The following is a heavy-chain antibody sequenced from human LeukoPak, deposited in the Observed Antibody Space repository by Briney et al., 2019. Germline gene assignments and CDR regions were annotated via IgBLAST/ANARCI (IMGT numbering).Heavy chain of an antibody. J-gene: IGHJ4*02. CDR3: ARHKVEAPILDS. CDR1: GGSFSGYY. V-gene: IGHV4-34*01. D-gene: IGHD1-26*01. Sequence: PSETLSLTCAVYGGSFSGYYWSWIRQPPGKGLEWIGEINHSGSTNYNPSLKSRVTISVDTSKNQFSLKLNSVTAADTAVYYCARHKVEAPILDSWGQGTLVTISS. CDR2: INHSGST.